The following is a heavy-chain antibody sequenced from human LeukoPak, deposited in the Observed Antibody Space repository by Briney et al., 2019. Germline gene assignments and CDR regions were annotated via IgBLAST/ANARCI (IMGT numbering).Heavy chain of an antibody. Sequence: SETLSLTCTVSGGSISGHYWSWIRQPPGKGLEWIGRIYTSGSTNYNPSLKSRVTMSVDTSKNQFSLKLSSVTAADTAVYYCAREAASIAAAGITFRGFDPWGQGTLVTVSS. CDR2: IYTSGST. CDR1: GGSISGHY. D-gene: IGHD6-13*01. J-gene: IGHJ5*02. V-gene: IGHV4-4*07. CDR3: AREAASIAAAGITFRGFDP.